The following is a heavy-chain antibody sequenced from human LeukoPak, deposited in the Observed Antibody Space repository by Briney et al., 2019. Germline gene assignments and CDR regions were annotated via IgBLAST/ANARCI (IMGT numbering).Heavy chain of an antibody. CDR1: GFTFSSYG. D-gene: IGHD5-24*01. Sequence: GGSLRLSCAASGFTFSSYGMHWVRQAPGKGLEWVAVISYDGSNKYYADSVKGRFTISRDNSKNTLFLQMSSLRAEDTAVYYCAKYNYDHNYHYYYGMDAWGQGTTVTVSS. J-gene: IGHJ6*02. CDR2: ISYDGSNK. V-gene: IGHV3-30*18. CDR3: AKYNYDHNYHYYYGMDA.